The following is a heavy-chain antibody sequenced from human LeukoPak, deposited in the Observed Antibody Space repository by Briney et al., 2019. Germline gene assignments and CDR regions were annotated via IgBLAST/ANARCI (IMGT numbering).Heavy chain of an antibody. J-gene: IGHJ3*02. CDR3: ARARVLRYFDWLRDAFDI. CDR2: IYHSGST. Sequence: PSETLSLTCAVSGGSISSSYWWSWVRQPPGKGLEWIGEIYHSGSTNYNPSLKSRVTISVDKSKNQFSLKLSSVTAADTAVYYCARARVLRYFDWLRDAFDIWGQGTMVTVSS. CDR1: GGSISSSYW. V-gene: IGHV4-4*02. D-gene: IGHD3-9*01.